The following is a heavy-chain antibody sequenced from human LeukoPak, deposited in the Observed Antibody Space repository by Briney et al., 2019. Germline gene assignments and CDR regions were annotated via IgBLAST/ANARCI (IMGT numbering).Heavy chain of an antibody. V-gene: IGHV3-30*04. CDR1: GFTFSSYA. CDR2: ISYDGSNK. J-gene: IGHJ1*01. D-gene: IGHD2-21*02. CDR3: ARAGLAYCGGDCYSEYFQH. Sequence: GGSLRLSCAASGFTFSSYAMHWVRQAPGKGMEWVAVISYDGSNKYYADSVKGRFTISRDNSKNTLYLQMNSLRAEDTAVYYCARAGLAYCGGDCYSEYFQHCGQGTLVTVSS.